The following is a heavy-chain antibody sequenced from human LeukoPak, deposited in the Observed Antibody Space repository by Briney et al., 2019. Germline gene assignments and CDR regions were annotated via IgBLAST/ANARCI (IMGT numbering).Heavy chain of an antibody. J-gene: IGHJ4*02. Sequence: SETLSPTCTVSGGTISRYYWSWIRQPPGKGLEWIGYIYYSGSTNYNPSLKSRVTISVDTSKNQFSLKLSSVTAADTAVYYCARGPTRNYFDYWGQGTLVTVSS. CDR1: GGTISRYY. CDR2: IYYSGST. CDR3: ARGPTRNYFDY. V-gene: IGHV4-59*01.